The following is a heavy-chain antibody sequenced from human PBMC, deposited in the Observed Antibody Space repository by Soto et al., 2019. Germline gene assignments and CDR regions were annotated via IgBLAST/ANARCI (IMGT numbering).Heavy chain of an antibody. CDR3: ARDLHPYYDILTGYYVGAFDI. Sequence: GGSLRLSCAASGFTFSSYSMHWVRQAPGKGLEWVAVISYDGSNKYYADSVKGRFTISRDNSKNTLYLQMNSLRAEDTAVYYCARDLHPYYDILTGYYVGAFDIWGQGTMVTVSS. J-gene: IGHJ3*02. CDR1: GFTFSSYS. V-gene: IGHV3-30-3*01. D-gene: IGHD3-9*01. CDR2: ISYDGSNK.